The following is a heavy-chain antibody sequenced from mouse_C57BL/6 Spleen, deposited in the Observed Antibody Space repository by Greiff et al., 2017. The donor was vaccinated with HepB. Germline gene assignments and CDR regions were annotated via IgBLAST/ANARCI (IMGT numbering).Heavy chain of an antibody. D-gene: IGHD2-12*01. J-gene: IGHJ4*01. CDR3: VRQGNSNDGDAIDY. Sequence: EVQLVESGGGLVQPKGSLKLSCAASGFSFNTYAMNWVRQAPGKGLEWVARIRSKSNNYATYYDDSVKDRFTISRDDSASMLYLQMNNLKTEDTAMYDCVRQGNSNDGDAIDYWGQGTSVTVSS. CDR2: IRSKSNNYAT. CDR1: GFSFNTYA. V-gene: IGHV10-1*01.